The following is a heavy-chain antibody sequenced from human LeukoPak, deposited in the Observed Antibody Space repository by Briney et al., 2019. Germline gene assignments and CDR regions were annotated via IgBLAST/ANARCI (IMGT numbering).Heavy chain of an antibody. Sequence: TGGSLRLSCAASGFTVSSNYMSWVRQAPGKGLEWVSVIYSGGSTYYADSVKGRFTISRHNFKNTLYLQMNSLRAEDTAVYYCARDLSPGGVITNWGQGTLVTVSS. V-gene: IGHV3-53*04. J-gene: IGHJ4*02. CDR2: IYSGGST. CDR3: ARDLSPGGVITN. CDR1: GFTVSSNY. D-gene: IGHD3-10*01.